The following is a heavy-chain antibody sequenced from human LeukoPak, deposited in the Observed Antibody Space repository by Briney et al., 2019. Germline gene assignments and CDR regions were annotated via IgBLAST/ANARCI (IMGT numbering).Heavy chain of an antibody. CDR3: ARDGPLAAAWGYYYYYMDV. CDR2: IYYSGST. J-gene: IGHJ6*03. Sequence: PSETLSLTCTVSGGSISSYYWSLIRQPPGKGLEWIGYIYYSGSTNYNPSLKSRVTISVDTSKNQFSLKLSSVTAADTAVYYCARDGPLAAAWGYYYYYMDVWGKGTTVTVSS. V-gene: IGHV4-59*12. D-gene: IGHD6-13*01. CDR1: GGSISSYY.